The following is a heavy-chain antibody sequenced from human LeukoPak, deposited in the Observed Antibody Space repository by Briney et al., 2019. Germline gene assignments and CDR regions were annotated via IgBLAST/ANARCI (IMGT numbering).Heavy chain of an antibody. J-gene: IGHJ4*02. CDR2: INPSGGST. CDR3: ARDGLDIVATIPQLIDY. D-gene: IGHD5-12*01. Sequence: ASVKVSCKASGYTFTSYYMHWVRQAPGQGLEWMGIINPSGGSTSYAQKFQGRVTMTTDTSTSTAYMELRSLRSDDTAVYYCARDGLDIVATIPQLIDYWGQGTLVTVSS. CDR1: GYTFTSYY. V-gene: IGHV1-46*01.